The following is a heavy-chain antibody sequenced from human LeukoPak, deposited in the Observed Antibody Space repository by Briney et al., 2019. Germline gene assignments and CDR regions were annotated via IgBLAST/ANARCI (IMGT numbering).Heavy chain of an antibody. D-gene: IGHD2-15*01. Sequence: ASVKVPCKASGYTFTSYGISWVRQAPGQGLEWMGWISAYNGNTNYAQKLQGRVTMTTDTSTSTAYMELRSLRSDDTAVYYCARDIVVVVAASENDFYYYYYGMDVWGQGTTVTVSS. J-gene: IGHJ6*02. CDR3: ARDIVVVVAASENDFYYYYYGMDV. CDR1: GYTFTSYG. CDR2: ISAYNGNT. V-gene: IGHV1-18*01.